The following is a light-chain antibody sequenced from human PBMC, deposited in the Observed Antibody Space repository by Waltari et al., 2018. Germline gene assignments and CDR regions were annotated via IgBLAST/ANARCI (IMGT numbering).Light chain of an antibody. V-gene: IGKV3-15*01. CDR2: GGS. J-gene: IGKJ3*01. CDR3: QQYNNWPQT. CDR1: QSVSSN. Sequence: EIVMTQSPATLSVSPGERATLSCSASQSVSSNLAWYQQKPGQAPRPLIYGGSTSANGIPARFSGSGSGKEFTLTFSSLQSEDFAVYYCQQYNNWPQTFGPGTKVDIK.